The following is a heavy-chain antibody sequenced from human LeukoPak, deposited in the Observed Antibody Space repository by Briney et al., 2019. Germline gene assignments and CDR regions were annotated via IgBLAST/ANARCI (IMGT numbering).Heavy chain of an antibody. CDR2: IKRDGSEK. J-gene: IGHJ4*02. V-gene: IGHV3-7*01. D-gene: IGHD6-13*01. CDR3: AGSHWYV. CDR1: GFTFSSYW. Sequence: PGGSLRLSCADSGFTFSSYWMSWVRQAPGKGLEWVASIKRDGSEKYYVDSVKGRFTMSRDTAKKSMYLQMNSLRVEDTAVYYCAGSHWYVWGQGTLVTVSS.